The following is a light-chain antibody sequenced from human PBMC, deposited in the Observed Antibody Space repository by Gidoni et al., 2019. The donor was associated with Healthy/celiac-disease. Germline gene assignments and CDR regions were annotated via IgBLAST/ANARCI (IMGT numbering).Light chain of an antibody. CDR2: AAS. J-gene: IGKJ2*02. CDR1: QSISSY. Sequence: DIQMTQSPSSLSASVGDRVTITCRASQSISSYLNWYQPKPVQAPKLLIYAASSLQSGVPSRFSGSGSGTDFTLTISSLQPGDFATYYCFSTFGQGTKLEIK. CDR3: FST. V-gene: IGKV1-39*01.